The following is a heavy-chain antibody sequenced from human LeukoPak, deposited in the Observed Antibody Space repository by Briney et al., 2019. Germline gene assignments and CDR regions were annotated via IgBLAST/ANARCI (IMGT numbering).Heavy chain of an antibody. Sequence: SETLSLTCTVSGGSISGSSYHWGWIRQPPWKGLEWIGSINYSWHTYYNLSLESRVTISVDSSKNQFSLKVTSVTAADTALYYCAPTYSYTRGGYDYWGPGTLVTVSS. CDR3: APTYSYTRGGYDY. D-gene: IGHD5-18*01. CDR1: GGSISGSSYH. CDR2: INYSWHT. J-gene: IGHJ4*02. V-gene: IGHV4-39*01.